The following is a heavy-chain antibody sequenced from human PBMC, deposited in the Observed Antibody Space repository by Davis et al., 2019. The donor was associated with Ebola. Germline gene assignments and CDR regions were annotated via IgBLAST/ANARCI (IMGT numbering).Heavy chain of an antibody. D-gene: IGHD6-13*01. J-gene: IGHJ4*02. CDR3: ARAYGSSWYDY. Sequence: ESLKISCAASGFTFSSYWMSWVRQAPGKGLEWVSSISSSSSYIYYADSVKGRFTISRDNAKNSLYLQMNSLRAEDTAVYYCARAYGSSWYDYWGQGTLVTVSS. CDR2: ISSSSSYI. V-gene: IGHV3-21*01. CDR1: GFTFSSYW.